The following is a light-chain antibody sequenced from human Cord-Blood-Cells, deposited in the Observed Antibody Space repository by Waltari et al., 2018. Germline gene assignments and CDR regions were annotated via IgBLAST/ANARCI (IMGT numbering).Light chain of an antibody. CDR1: QSVSSY. V-gene: IGKV3-11*01. Sequence: IVLTQSPATLSLPPGERATLSCRASQSVSSYLAWHQQKPGQAPRLLIYDASNRATGIPARFSGSGSGTDFTLTISSLEPEDFAVYYCQQRSNWTFGQGTKVEIK. CDR2: DAS. J-gene: IGKJ1*01. CDR3: QQRSNWT.